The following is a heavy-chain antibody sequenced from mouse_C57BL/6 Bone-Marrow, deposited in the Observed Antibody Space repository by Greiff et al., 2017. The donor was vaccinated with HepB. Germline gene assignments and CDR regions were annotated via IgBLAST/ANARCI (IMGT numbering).Heavy chain of an antibody. D-gene: IGHD3-2*02. CDR1: GYTFTSYW. Sequence: VQLQQPGAELVRPGPSVKLSCKASGYTFTSYWMHWVKQRPGQGLEWIGVIDPSDSYTNYNQKFKGKATLTVDTSSSTAYMQLSSLTSEDSAVYYCAREGQLRFYFDYWGQGTTLTVSS. CDR3: AREGQLRFYFDY. J-gene: IGHJ2*01. CDR2: IDPSDSYT. V-gene: IGHV1-59*01.